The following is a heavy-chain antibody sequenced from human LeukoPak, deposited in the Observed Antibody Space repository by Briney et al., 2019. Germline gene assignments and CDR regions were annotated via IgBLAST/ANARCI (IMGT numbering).Heavy chain of an antibody. CDR3: ARDRVTKVAGMFDY. Sequence: SETLSLTCTVSGGSISSSSYYWGWIRQPPGKGLEWIGSIYYSGSTYYNPSLKSRVTISVDTSQNQFSLKLSSVTAAATAVYYCARDRVTKVAGMFDYWGQGTLVTVSS. CDR2: IYYSGST. J-gene: IGHJ4*02. D-gene: IGHD6-19*01. V-gene: IGHV4-39*07. CDR1: GGSISSSSYY.